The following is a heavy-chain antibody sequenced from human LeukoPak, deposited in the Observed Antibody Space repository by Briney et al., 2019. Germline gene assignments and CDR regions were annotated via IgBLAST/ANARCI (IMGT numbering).Heavy chain of an antibody. D-gene: IGHD3-10*01. V-gene: IGHV4-59*08. CDR3: ARHSSIGVTRWYYFDY. J-gene: IGHJ4*02. Sequence: SETLSLTCTVSGGSISSYYWSWIRQPPGKGLEWIGYIYYSGSTNYNPSPKSRVTISVDTSKNQFSLKLSSVTAADTAVYYCARHSSIGVTRWYYFDYWGQGILVTVSS. CDR2: IYYSGST. CDR1: GGSISSYY.